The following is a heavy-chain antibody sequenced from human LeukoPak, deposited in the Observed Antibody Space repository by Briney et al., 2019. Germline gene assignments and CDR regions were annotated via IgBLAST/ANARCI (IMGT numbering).Heavy chain of an antibody. CDR3: ARGRRYCSSTSCRYYAFDI. D-gene: IGHD2-2*01. V-gene: IGHV1-46*01. CDR1: GYTFTSYY. CDR2: INPSGGST. J-gene: IGHJ3*02. Sequence: ASVKVSCKASGYTFTSYYMHWVRQAPGQGLEWMGIINPSGGSTSYAQKFQGRVTMTRNTSISTAYMELSSLRSEDTAVYYCARGRRYCSSTSCRYYAFDIWGQGTMVTVSS.